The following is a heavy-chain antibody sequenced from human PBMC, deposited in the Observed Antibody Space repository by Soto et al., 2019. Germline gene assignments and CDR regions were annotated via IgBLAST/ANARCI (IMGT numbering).Heavy chain of an antibody. Sequence: QVQLVQSGAEVKKPGASVKASCKASGYTFTSYAIHWVRQAPGQRLEWMGWINVGNANTKYSQKFQGRVTITKDTSASTAYMELSSLRSEDXXXXXXXXXXGXFDIWGQGTMVTVSS. V-gene: IGHV1-3*01. J-gene: IGHJ3*02. CDR2: INVGNANT. CDR1: GYTFTSYA. CDR3: XXXXGXFDI.